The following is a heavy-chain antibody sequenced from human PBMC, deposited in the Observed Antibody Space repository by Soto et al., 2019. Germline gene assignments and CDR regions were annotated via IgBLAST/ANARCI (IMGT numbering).Heavy chain of an antibody. CDR1: GGTFSSYA. CDR2: IIPIFGTA. Sequence: SVKVSCKASGGTFSSYAISWVRQAPGQGLEWMGGIIPIFGTANYAQKFQGRVTITADESTSTAYMELSSLRSEDTAVYYCARDDYGGNSGWFDPWGQGTLVTVSS. J-gene: IGHJ5*02. D-gene: IGHD4-17*01. V-gene: IGHV1-69*13. CDR3: ARDDYGGNSGWFDP.